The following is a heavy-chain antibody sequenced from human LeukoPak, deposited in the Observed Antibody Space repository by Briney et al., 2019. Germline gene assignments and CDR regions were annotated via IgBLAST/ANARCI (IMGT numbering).Heavy chain of an antibody. Sequence: GGSLRLSCVASGFPLTFSTYNMKWVRQAPGKGLEWISYISNVGSTIYCADSVRGRFTISRDNAKNSLYLQMNGLRAEDTAVYYCARELYRGLGNWFDPWGQGTLVTVSS. CDR2: ISNVGSTI. J-gene: IGHJ5*02. CDR3: ARELYRGLGNWFDP. CDR1: GFPLTFSTYN. D-gene: IGHD3-10*01. V-gene: IGHV3-48*04.